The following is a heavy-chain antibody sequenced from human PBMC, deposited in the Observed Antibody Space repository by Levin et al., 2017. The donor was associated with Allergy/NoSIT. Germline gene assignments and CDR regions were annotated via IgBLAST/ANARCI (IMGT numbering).Heavy chain of an antibody. D-gene: IGHD6-13*01. J-gene: IGHJ3*02. Sequence: GESLKISCAASGFTFSSYSMNWVRQAPGKGLEWVSCISTSSYTHYADSVKGRFTSPKGNAKNSLYLQMNSLRAEDTAVYYCAREYSSTNGTAFDIWGQGTMVTVSS. CDR2: ISTSSYT. CDR1: GFTFSSYS. CDR3: AREYSSTNGTAFDI. V-gene: IGHV3-21*01.